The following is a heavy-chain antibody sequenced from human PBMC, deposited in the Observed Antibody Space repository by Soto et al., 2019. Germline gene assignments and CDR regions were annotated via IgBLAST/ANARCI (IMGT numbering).Heavy chain of an antibody. J-gene: IGHJ4*02. CDR3: VRDSGAKLSSS. D-gene: IGHD6-13*01. V-gene: IGHV1-69*13. CDR2: IVPIRRTA. CDR1: GGTFSSYR. Sequence: ASVKVSCKASGGTFSSYRINWVRQAPEQGLEWVGGIVPIRRTADYAQTFQGRVIITADESARTSYMELRSLRSQDTAVYYCVRDSGAKLSSSWGQGTLVTVSS.